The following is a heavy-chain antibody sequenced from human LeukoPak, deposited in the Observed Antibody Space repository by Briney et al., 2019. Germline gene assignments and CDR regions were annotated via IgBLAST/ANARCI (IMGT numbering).Heavy chain of an antibody. CDR2: IIGNSGTI. Sequence: GGSLRLSCAPSGFTFSRYSMNWVRQAPGKGLEWVSDIIGNSGTIYYADSVKGRFTISRDNAKNSLYLQMNSLRDEDTAVYYCARDATVAGRRKPNWFAPGGQGTLVTVSS. CDR3: ARDATVAGRRKPNWFAP. D-gene: IGHD1-14*01. J-gene: IGHJ5*02. CDR1: GFTFSRYS. V-gene: IGHV3-48*02.